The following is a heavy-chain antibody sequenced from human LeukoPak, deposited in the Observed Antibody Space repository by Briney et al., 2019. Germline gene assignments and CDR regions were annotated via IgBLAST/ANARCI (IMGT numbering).Heavy chain of an antibody. D-gene: IGHD2-2*02. J-gene: IGHJ5*02. Sequence: KPSQTLSLTCTVSGGSISSGSCYWSWIRRPAGKGLEWIGRIYTSGSTNYNPSLKSRVTISVDTSKNQFSLKLSSVTAADTAVYYCARDRGRGYCSSTSCYTPPNWFDPWGQGTLVTVSS. CDR3: ARDRGRGYCSSTSCYTPPNWFDP. CDR2: IYTSGST. V-gene: IGHV4-61*02. CDR1: GGSISSGSCY.